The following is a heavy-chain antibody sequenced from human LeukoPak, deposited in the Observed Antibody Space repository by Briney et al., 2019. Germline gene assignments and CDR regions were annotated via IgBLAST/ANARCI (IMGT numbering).Heavy chain of an antibody. V-gene: IGHV4-59*01. J-gene: IGHJ4*02. Sequence: PSETLSLTCTVPGGSISISFGRGIRPPPGKGLGWMGYTYYRGSTNYTPSPKSRVTISVDTSKNKTSLKLSSVTAADTAVYASARVSSGGYYSYSDYWGQGTLVTVSS. CDR1: GGSISISF. CDR3: ARVSSGGYYSYSDY. D-gene: IGHD1-26*01. CDR2: TYYRGST.